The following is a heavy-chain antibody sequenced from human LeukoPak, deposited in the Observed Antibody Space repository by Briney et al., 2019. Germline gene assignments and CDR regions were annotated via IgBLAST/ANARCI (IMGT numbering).Heavy chain of an antibody. D-gene: IGHD2-2*01. CDR3: ARRSTAFDAFDI. Sequence: ASVKVSCKASGYTFTSYGISWVRQAPGQGLEWMGWISAYNGNTNYAQRLQGRVTMTTDTSTSTAYMELRSLRSDDTAVYYCARRSTAFDAFDIWGQGTMVTVSS. V-gene: IGHV1-18*01. CDR1: GYTFTSYG. J-gene: IGHJ3*02. CDR2: ISAYNGNT.